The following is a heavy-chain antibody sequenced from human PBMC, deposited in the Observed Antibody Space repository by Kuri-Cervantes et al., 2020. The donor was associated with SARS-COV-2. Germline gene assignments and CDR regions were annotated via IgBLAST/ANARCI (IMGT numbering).Heavy chain of an antibody. CDR3: ARDSSITPRGFDY. J-gene: IGHJ4*02. CDR2: IWYDGSNK. D-gene: IGHD6-13*01. Sequence: GGSLRLSCAASGFTFSSYGMHWVRQAPGKGLEWVAVIWYDGSNKYYADSVKGRFTISRDNSKNTLYLQMNSLRAEDTAVYYCARDSSITPRGFDYWGQGTLVTVSS. V-gene: IGHV3-33*01. CDR1: GFTFSSYG.